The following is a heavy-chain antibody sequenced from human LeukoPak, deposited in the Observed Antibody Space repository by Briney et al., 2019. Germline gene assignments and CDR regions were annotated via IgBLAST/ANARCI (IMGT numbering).Heavy chain of an antibody. CDR2: ISDSGGFT. Sequence: GGSLRLSCAASGFSFSTYAINWVRQAPGKGLEWVSVISDSGGFTFYADSVKGRFTISRDNSMNTLYLQMNSLRADDTAVYFCAKAISGTYRELLDYWGQGTLVTVSS. D-gene: IGHD1-26*01. J-gene: IGHJ4*02. V-gene: IGHV3-23*01. CDR1: GFSFSTYA. CDR3: AKAISGTYRELLDY.